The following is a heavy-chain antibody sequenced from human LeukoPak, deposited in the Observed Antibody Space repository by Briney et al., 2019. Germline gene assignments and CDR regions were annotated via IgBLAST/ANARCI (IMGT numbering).Heavy chain of an antibody. CDR3: ARDSNIAVADHPYYYYYGMDV. D-gene: IGHD6-19*01. Sequence: GASVTVSCTASGYTFTSYGISWVRQAPGQGLEWMGWISAYNGNTNYAQKLQGRVTMTTDTSTSTAYMELRSLRSDDTAVYYCARDSNIAVADHPYYYYYGMDVWGQGTTVTVSS. CDR2: ISAYNGNT. V-gene: IGHV1-18*01. CDR1: GYTFTSYG. J-gene: IGHJ6*02.